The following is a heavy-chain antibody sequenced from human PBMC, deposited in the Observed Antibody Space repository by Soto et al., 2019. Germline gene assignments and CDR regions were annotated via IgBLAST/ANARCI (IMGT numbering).Heavy chain of an antibody. Sequence: SETLSLTCAVYGGSFSGYYWSWIRQPPGKGLEWIGEINHSGSTNYNPSLKSRVTISVDTSKNQFSLKLSSVTAADTAVYYCARVVDIVATNFDYWGRGTLVTVSS. CDR2: INHSGST. CDR1: GGSFSGYY. V-gene: IGHV4-34*01. J-gene: IGHJ4*02. CDR3: ARVVDIVATNFDY. D-gene: IGHD5-12*01.